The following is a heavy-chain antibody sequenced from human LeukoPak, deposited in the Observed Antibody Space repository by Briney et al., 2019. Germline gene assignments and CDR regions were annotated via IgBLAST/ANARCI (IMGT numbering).Heavy chain of an antibody. J-gene: IGHJ4*02. CDR3: ARDPGVLRYFDWPAGLDY. CDR2: ISSSSSYT. D-gene: IGHD3-9*01. Sequence: GGSLRLSRAASGFTFSDYYMSWIRQAPGKGLEWVSYISSSSSYTNYADSVKGRFTISRDNAKNSLYLQMNSLRAEDTAVYYCARDPGVLRYFDWPAGLDYWGQGALVTVSS. CDR1: GFTFSDYY. V-gene: IGHV3-11*05.